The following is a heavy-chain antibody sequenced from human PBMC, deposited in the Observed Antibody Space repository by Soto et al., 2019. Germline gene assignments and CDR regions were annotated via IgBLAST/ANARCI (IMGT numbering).Heavy chain of an antibody. CDR2: IYYSGST. V-gene: IGHV4-39*01. Sequence: SETLSLTCTVSGGSISSSSYYWGWIRQPPGKGLEWIGSIYYSGSTYYNPSLKSRVTISVDTSKNQFSLKLSSFTSADTAVYYCARSFMNWFDPWGQGTLGTVSS. CDR3: ARSFMNWFDP. J-gene: IGHJ5*02. CDR1: GGSISSSSYY. D-gene: IGHD3-16*01.